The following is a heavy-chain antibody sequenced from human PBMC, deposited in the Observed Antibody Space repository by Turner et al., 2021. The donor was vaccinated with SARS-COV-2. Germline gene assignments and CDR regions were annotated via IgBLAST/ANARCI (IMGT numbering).Heavy chain of an antibody. CDR3: AKAGFGYSSGWGYFDY. CDR1: GFTFSRYG. J-gene: IGHJ4*02. V-gene: IGHV3-33*06. CDR2: IWYDGSNK. Sequence: QVQLVESGVGVVQPGRSLRLSCAASGFTFSRYGMHWVRQAPGKGLEWVAVIWYDGSNKYYADSVKGRFTISRDNSKNTLYLQMNSLRAEDTAVYYCAKAGFGYSSGWGYFDYWGQGTLVTVSS. D-gene: IGHD6-19*01.